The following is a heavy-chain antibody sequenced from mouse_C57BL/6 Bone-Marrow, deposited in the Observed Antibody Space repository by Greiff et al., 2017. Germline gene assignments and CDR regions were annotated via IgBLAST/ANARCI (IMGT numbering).Heavy chain of an antibody. CDR1: GFTFSSYA. D-gene: IGHD1-2*01. J-gene: IGHJ3*01. CDR3: AGVRGYGFAD. V-gene: IGHV5-4*03. CDR2: ISDGGSYT. Sequence: EVMLVESGGGLVKPGGSLKLSCAASGFTFSSYAMSWVSQTPEKRLEWVAPISDGGSYTYYPENVKGRFTISSDNAKNNLYRQMRHLKSEDTAMYYCAGVRGYGFADWGQGTLVTVSA.